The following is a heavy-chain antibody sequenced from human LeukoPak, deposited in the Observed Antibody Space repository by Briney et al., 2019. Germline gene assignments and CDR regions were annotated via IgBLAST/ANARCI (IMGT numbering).Heavy chain of an antibody. CDR1: GFTFSSYG. Sequence: GGSLRLSCAASGFTFSSYGMHWVRQAPGKGLEWVAVIWYDGSNKYYADSVKGRFTISRDNSKNTLYLQMNSLRAEDTAVYYCARDRDTAMANGPPLFDYWGQGTLVTVSS. D-gene: IGHD5-18*01. CDR2: IWYDGSNK. V-gene: IGHV3-33*01. CDR3: ARDRDTAMANGPPLFDY. J-gene: IGHJ4*02.